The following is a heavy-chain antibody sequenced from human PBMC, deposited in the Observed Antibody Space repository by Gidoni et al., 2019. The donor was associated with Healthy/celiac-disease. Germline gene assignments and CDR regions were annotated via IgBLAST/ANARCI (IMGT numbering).Heavy chain of an antibody. Sequence: EVQLVESGGGLVQRGGSLRLSCAAAGFTVSSNYMSWVRQAPGKGLGWVSVIYSGGSTYYADSVKGRFTISRDNSKNTLYLQMNSLRAEDTAVYYCASTYSSSWYGDYWGQGTLVTVSS. V-gene: IGHV3-66*01. J-gene: IGHJ4*02. CDR3: ASTYSSSWYGDY. CDR2: IYSGGST. CDR1: GFTVSSNY. D-gene: IGHD6-13*01.